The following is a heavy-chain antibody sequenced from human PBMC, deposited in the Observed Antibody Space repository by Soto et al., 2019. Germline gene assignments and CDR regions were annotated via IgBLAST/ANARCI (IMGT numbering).Heavy chain of an antibody. J-gene: IGHJ4*02. CDR2: INPSGGST. CDR3: VRPWYSSSWPLFDY. CDR1: GYTFTSYG. D-gene: IGHD6-13*01. V-gene: IGHV1-46*03. Sequence: ASVKVSCKASGYTFTSYGISWVRQAPGQGLEWMGIINPSGGSTSYAQKFQGRVTMTRDTSTSTVYMELSSLRSEDTAVYYCVRPWYSSSWPLFDYWGQGTLVTSPQ.